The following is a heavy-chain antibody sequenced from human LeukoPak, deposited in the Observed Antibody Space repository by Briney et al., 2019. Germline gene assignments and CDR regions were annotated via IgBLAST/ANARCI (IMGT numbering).Heavy chain of an antibody. CDR1: GGSISSSSYY. V-gene: IGHV4-39*01. CDR2: IYYSGST. D-gene: IGHD6-13*01. CDR3: ARLAAAGNAGGDY. J-gene: IGHJ4*02. Sequence: PSETLSLTCTISGGSISSSSYYWGWIRQPPGKGLEWIGSIYYSGSTYYNPSLKSRVTISVDTSKNQFSLKLSSVTAADTAVYYCARLAAAGNAGGDYWGQGTLATVSS.